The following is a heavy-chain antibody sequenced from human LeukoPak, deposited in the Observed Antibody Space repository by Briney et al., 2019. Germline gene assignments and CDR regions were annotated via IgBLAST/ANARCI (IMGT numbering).Heavy chain of an antibody. D-gene: IGHD3-10*01. Sequence: SETLSLTCAVYGGSFRGYYWSWIRQPPGKGLEWIGEINHSGSTNYNPSLKSRVTISVDTSKNQFSLKLSSVTAADTAVYYCARGTYAFGATARFNDYWGQGTLVTVSS. CDR1: GGSFRGYY. J-gene: IGHJ4*02. V-gene: IGHV4-34*01. CDR2: INHSGST. CDR3: ARGTYAFGATARFNDY.